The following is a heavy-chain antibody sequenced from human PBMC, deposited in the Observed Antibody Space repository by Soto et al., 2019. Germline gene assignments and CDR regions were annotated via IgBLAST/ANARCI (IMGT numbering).Heavy chain of an antibody. J-gene: IGHJ5*02. CDR2: INHSGST. V-gene: IGHV4-34*01. Sequence: LSLTCAVYGGSFSGYYWSWIRQPPGKGLEWIGEINHSGSTNYNPSLKSRVTISVDTSKNQFSLKLSSVTAADTAVYYCARSLFMVRGVKNWFDPWGQGTLVTVSS. CDR1: GGSFSGYY. D-gene: IGHD3-10*01. CDR3: ARSLFMVRGVKNWFDP.